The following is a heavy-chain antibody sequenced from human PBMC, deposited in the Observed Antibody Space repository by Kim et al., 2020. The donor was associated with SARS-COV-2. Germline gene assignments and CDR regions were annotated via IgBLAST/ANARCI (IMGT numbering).Heavy chain of an antibody. CDR1: GFTFSSYA. Sequence: GGSLRLSCAASGFTFSSYAMHWVRQAPGKGLEWVAVISYDGSNKYYADSVKGRFTISRDNSKNTLYLQMNSLRAEDTAVYYCARERRIAAVDGLDYWGQGTLVTVSS. J-gene: IGHJ4*02. V-gene: IGHV3-30-3*01. CDR3: ARERRIAAVDGLDY. D-gene: IGHD6-25*01. CDR2: ISYDGSNK.